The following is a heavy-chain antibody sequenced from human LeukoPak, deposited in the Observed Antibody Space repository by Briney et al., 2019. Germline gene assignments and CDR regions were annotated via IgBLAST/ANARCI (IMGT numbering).Heavy chain of an antibody. CDR3: ARLAPYYGTGII. CDR1: GFPFSPYW. J-gene: IGHJ3*02. V-gene: IGHV3-7*01. Sequence: GGSLRLSCAASGFPFSPYWMSWVRQAPGKGLEWVATIKEDGSDEYYVDSVKGRFTVSRDNAKNSLFLQMSSLRVEDTAVYYCARLAPYYGTGIIWGQGTVVTVSS. CDR2: IKEDGSDE. D-gene: IGHD3-10*01.